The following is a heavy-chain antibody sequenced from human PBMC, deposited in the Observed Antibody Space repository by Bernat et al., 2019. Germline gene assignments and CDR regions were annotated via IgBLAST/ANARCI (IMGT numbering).Heavy chain of an antibody. D-gene: IGHD3-10*01. Sequence: QLQLQESGSGLVKPSQTLSLTCAVSGGSISSGGYSWSWIRQPPGKGLEWIGYIYHSGSTYYNPSLKSRVTISVDTSKNQFSLKLSSVTDADTAVYYCARQAGYYYGSGTYYNGNFDYWGQGTLVTVSS. V-gene: IGHV4-30-2*03. CDR2: IYHSGST. CDR3: ARQAGYYYGSGTYYNGNFDY. CDR1: GGSISSGGYS. J-gene: IGHJ4*02.